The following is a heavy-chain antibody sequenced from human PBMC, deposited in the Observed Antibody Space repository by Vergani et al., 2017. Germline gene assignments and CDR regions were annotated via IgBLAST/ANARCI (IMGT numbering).Heavy chain of an antibody. Sequence: QVQLQESGPGLVKPSETLSLTCAVSGYSISSGYYWGWIRQPPGKGLEWIGSIYHSGSTYYNPSLKSRVTISVDTSKNQFSLKLSSVTAADPAVYYCARPGPYSSGWYYFDYWGQGTLVTVSS. D-gene: IGHD6-19*01. V-gene: IGHV4-38-2*01. CDR3: ARPGPYSSGWYYFDY. CDR1: GYSISSGYY. CDR2: IYHSGST. J-gene: IGHJ4*02.